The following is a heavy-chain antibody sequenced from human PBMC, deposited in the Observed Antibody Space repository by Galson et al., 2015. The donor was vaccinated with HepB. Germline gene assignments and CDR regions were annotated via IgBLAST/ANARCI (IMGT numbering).Heavy chain of an antibody. Sequence: SLRLSCAASGFTFEDYAMHWVRQVPGKGLEWVAGISCKSDFTGYADSVRGRFTTSRDNAKYSLYLQMNSLRTEDTALYYCAQDLTYYYGARSYFVGMDVWVQGTTVTVSS. CDR2: ISCKSDFT. CDR3: AQDLTYYYGARSYFVGMDV. CDR1: GFTFEDYA. D-gene: IGHD3-10*01. V-gene: IGHV3-9*01. J-gene: IGHJ6*02.